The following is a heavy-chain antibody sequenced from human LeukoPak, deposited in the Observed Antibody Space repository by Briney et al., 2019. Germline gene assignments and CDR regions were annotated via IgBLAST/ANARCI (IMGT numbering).Heavy chain of an antibody. J-gene: IGHJ4*02. Sequence: PSEILSLTCTVSGGSMRSYYWSWIRQSAGKGLEWIGRIYSSGSTNYNPSLKSRVTMSIDTSKNQFSLKLSSVTAADTAVYYCARAVRGTYSSFDYWGQGTLVTVSS. D-gene: IGHD1-26*01. CDR2: IYSSGST. CDR1: GGSMRSYY. CDR3: ARAVRGTYSSFDY. V-gene: IGHV4-4*07.